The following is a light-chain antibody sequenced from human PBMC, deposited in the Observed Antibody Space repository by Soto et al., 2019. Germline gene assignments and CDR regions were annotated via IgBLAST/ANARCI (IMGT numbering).Light chain of an antibody. CDR3: HQYYSTWPYT. Sequence: DIVMTQSPDSLAVSLGERATINCKSSQRVLYISNNKNYLAWYQQKPGQPPKMLIYWASTRESGVPDRFSGSGSGTDFTLTISSLQAEDVAVYYCHQYYSTWPYTFGHGTNLEIK. V-gene: IGKV4-1*01. J-gene: IGKJ2*01. CDR2: WAS. CDR1: QRVLYISNNKNY.